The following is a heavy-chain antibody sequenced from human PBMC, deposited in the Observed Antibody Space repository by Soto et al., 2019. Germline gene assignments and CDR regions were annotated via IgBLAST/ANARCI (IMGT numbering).Heavy chain of an antibody. D-gene: IGHD3-22*01. CDR3: ARDGYDYDTNGDYLCY. Sequence: GGSLRLSCAASGFTFRNYWMHWARQVPGKGLVWVSRIDSVGISTTYADSVKGRFTISRDNAKNTLYLEMNSLRAEDTAIYYCARDGYDYDTNGDYLCYWGQGTLVTVSS. CDR1: GFTFRNYW. J-gene: IGHJ4*02. CDR2: IDSVGIST. V-gene: IGHV3-74*03.